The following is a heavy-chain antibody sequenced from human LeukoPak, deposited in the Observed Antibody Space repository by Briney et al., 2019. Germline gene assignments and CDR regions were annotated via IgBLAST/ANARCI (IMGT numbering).Heavy chain of an antibody. V-gene: IGHV4-39*01. D-gene: IGHD3-16*01. Sequence: PSETLSLTCTVSGGSISSTNYYWGWIRQPPGKGLEWIGSIYYSGSTYYNPSLKSRVTISVDTSKNQFSLRLSSVTAADTAMYYCALFRGGAFDFWGQGTMVTVSS. J-gene: IGHJ3*01. CDR2: IYYSGST. CDR1: GGSISSTNYY. CDR3: ALFRGGAFDF.